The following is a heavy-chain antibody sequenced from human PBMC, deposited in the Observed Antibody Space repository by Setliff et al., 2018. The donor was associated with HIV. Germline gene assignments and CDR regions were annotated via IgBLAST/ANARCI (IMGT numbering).Heavy chain of an antibody. V-gene: IGHV4-59*12. D-gene: IGHD4-17*01. CDR1: GDSISNYY. Sequence: SETLSLTCTVSGDSISNYYWSWIRQPPGKGLEWIGYIYYSGSTNYNPSLKSRVTMSVDTSKNQFSLKLSSVTAADTAVYYCARVMTTVTFFDYWGQGTLVTVSS. CDR2: IYYSGST. CDR3: ARVMTTVTFFDY. J-gene: IGHJ4*02.